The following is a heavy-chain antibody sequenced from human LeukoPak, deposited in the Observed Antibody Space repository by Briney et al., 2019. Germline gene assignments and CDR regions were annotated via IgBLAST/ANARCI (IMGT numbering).Heavy chain of an antibody. V-gene: IGHV4-34*01. Sequence: SETLSLTCAVCGGSFSGYYWSWIRQPPGKGLEWIGEINHSGSTNYNPSLKSRVTISVDTSKNQFSLKLSSVTAADTAVYYCARGWDIVVVPAAIGDPFDYWGQGTLVTVSS. CDR2: INHSGST. CDR1: GGSFSGYY. J-gene: IGHJ4*02. D-gene: IGHD2-2*01. CDR3: ARGWDIVVVPAAIGDPFDY.